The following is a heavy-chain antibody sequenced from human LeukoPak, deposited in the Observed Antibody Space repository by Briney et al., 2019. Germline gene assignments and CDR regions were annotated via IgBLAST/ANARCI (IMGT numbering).Heavy chain of an antibody. CDR1: GGSISSYY. D-gene: IGHD3-22*01. CDR2: IYYSGST. J-gene: IGHJ4*02. V-gene: IGHV4-59*12. Sequence: SETLSLTCTVSGGSISSYYWSWIRQPPGKGLEWIGYIYYSGSTNYNPSLKSRVTISVDTSKNQFSLKLSSVTAADTAVYYCARRNYYYDSSGYPRSSYFDYWGQGTLVTVSS. CDR3: ARRNYYYDSSGYPRSSYFDY.